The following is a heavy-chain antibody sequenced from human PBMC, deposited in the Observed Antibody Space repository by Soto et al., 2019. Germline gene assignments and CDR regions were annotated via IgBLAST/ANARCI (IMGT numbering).Heavy chain of an antibody. CDR3: AREGSYRSSSLYYYYGMDV. J-gene: IGHJ6*02. CDR1: GYTFTSYA. CDR2: INAGNGNT. D-gene: IGHD6-13*01. Sequence: ASVKVSCKASGYTFTSYAMHWVRQAPGQRLEWMGWINAGNGNTKYSQKFQGRVTITRDTSASTAYMELSSLRSEDTAVYYCAREGSYRSSSLYYYYGMDVWGQGTTVTVSS. V-gene: IGHV1-3*01.